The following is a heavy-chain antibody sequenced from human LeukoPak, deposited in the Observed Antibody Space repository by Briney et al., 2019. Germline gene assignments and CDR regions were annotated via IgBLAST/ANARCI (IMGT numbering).Heavy chain of an antibody. CDR3: ARGGRSDSSGYYDY. CDR2: ISYDGSNK. J-gene: IGHJ4*02. V-gene: IGHV3-30-3*01. Sequence: GGSLRLSCAASGFTFSSYAMYWVREAPGKGLEWVAVISYDGSNKYYADSVKGRFTISRDNSKNTLYLQMNSLRAEDTAVYYCARGGRSDSSGYYDYWGQGTLVTVSS. CDR1: GFTFSSYA. D-gene: IGHD3-22*01.